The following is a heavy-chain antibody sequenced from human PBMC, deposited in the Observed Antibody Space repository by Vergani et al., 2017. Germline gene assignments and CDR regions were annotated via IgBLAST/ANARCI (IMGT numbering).Heavy chain of an antibody. J-gene: IGHJ4*02. CDR1: GYTFTSYY. Sequence: QVQLVQSGAEVKKPGASVKVSCKASGYTFTSYYMHWVRQAPGQGLEWMGIINPSGGSPSYAQKFPGRVTMTRDTSTSTVYMELSSLRAEDTAVYYCGYGSGSCYFPVDYWGQGTLVTVSS. CDR2: INPSGGSP. D-gene: IGHD3-10*01. CDR3: GYGSGSCYFPVDY. V-gene: IGHV1-46*01.